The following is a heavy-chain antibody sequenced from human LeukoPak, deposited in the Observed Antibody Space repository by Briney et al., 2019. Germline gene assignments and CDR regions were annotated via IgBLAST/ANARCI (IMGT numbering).Heavy chain of an antibody. CDR2: IKQDGSEK. Sequence: GGSLRLSCAASGFSSSSYWMSWVRQAPGKGVEWVANIKQDGSEKYYVDSVKGRFTISRDNAKNSLYLQMNSLRAEDTAVYYCARRRYGGLDYWGQGTLVTVSS. CDR3: ARRRYGGLDY. V-gene: IGHV3-7*01. D-gene: IGHD3-10*01. J-gene: IGHJ4*02. CDR1: GFSSSSYW.